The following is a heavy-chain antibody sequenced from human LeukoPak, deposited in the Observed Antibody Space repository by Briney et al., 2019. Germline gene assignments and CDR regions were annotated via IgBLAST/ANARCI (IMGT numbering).Heavy chain of an antibody. CDR2: IYPGDSDT. CDR3: ARSHIVVVPAAKRGVSGYYYYYYMDV. Sequence: GESLKISCKGSGYSFTSYWIGWVRQMPGKGLEWMGIIYPGDSDTRYSPSFQGQVTISADKSISTAYLQWSSLKASDTAMYYCARSHIVVVPAAKRGVSGYYYYYYMDVWGKGTTVTVSS. V-gene: IGHV5-51*01. D-gene: IGHD2-2*01. CDR1: GYSFTSYW. J-gene: IGHJ6*03.